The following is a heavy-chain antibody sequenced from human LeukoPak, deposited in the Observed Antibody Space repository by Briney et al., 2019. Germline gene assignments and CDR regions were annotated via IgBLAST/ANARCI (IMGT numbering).Heavy chain of an antibody. CDR3: ATASTVTTERGSVVRAFDI. V-gene: IGHV1-8*01. D-gene: IGHD4-17*01. Sequence: ASVKVSCKASGYTFTSYDINWVLQATGQGLEWMGWMNPNSGNTGYAQKFQGRVTMTRSTSISTAYMELSSLRSEDTAVHYCATASTVTTERGSVVRAFDIWGQGTMVTVSS. J-gene: IGHJ3*02. CDR2: MNPNSGNT. CDR1: GYTFTSYD.